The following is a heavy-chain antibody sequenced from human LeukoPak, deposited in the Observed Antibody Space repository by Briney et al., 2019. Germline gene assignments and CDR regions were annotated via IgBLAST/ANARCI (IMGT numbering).Heavy chain of an antibody. D-gene: IGHD3-3*01. CDR2: INHSGST. V-gene: IGHV4-34*01. CDR1: GGSFSGYY. Sequence: SETLSLTCAVYGGSFSGYYWSWIRQPPGKGLEWIGEINHSGSTNYNPSLKSRVTISVDTSKNQFSLKLGSVTAADTAVYYCARESFRSGYYQSSYYHMDVWGKGTTVTVSS. CDR3: ARESFRSGYYQSSYYHMDV. J-gene: IGHJ6*03.